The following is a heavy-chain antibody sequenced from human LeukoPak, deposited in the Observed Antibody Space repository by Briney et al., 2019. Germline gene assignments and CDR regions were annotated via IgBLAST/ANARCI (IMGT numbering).Heavy chain of an antibody. J-gene: IGHJ5*02. V-gene: IGHV4-61*02. CDR3: ARVLGWAYYDILTATMGGWFDP. CDR1: GGSISSSSYY. CDR2: IYTSGST. D-gene: IGHD3-9*01. Sequence: KASETLSLTCTVSGGSISSSSYYWSWIRQPAGKGLEWIGRIYTSGSTNYNPSLKSRVTMSVDTSKNQFSLKLSSVTAADTAVYYCARVLGWAYYDILTATMGGWFDPWGQGTLVTVSS.